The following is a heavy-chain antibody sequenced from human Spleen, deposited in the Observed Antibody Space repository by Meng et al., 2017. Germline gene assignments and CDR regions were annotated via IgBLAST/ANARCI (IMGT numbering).Heavy chain of an antibody. CDR1: GGSFSGYY. CDR3: ARGGHYYGSGAQTVNFDY. J-gene: IGHJ4*02. D-gene: IGHD3-10*01. CDR2: INHSGST. V-gene: IGHV4-34*01. Sequence: SETLSLTCAVYGGSFSGYYWSWIRQPPGKGLEWIGEINHSGSTNYNPSLKSRVTISVDTSKNQFSLKLSSVTAADTAVYYCARGGHYYGSGAQTVNFDYWGQGTLVTVSS.